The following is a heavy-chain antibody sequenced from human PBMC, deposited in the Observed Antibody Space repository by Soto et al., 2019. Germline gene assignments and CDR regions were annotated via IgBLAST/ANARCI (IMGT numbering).Heavy chain of an antibody. D-gene: IGHD4-17*01. CDR3: AADPYGDLGNY. V-gene: IGHV1-24*01. J-gene: IGHJ4*02. CDR1: GYTLTELS. CDR2: FDPEDGET. Sequence: QVQLVQSGAEVKKPGASVKVSCKVSGYTLTELSMHWVRQAPGKGLEWMGGFDPEDGETIYAQKCQGRVSMTEDTSTDPAYRELSSLRSEDTAVYYCAADPYGDLGNYWGQGTLVTVSS.